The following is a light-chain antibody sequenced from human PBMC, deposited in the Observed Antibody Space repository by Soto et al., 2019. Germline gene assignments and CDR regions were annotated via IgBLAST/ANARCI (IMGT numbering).Light chain of an antibody. J-gene: IGKJ1*01. V-gene: IGKV3-20*01. Sequence: EVVLTHSPDTVSLSPCESATLFSSASQNFGSSYLAWYQQKRGQAPRFLIYGASSRATGIPDRFSGSGSGTDFTLTISRLEPEDFAVYYCQQYGRSPWTFGQGTKVDI. CDR3: QQYGRSPWT. CDR1: QNFGSSY. CDR2: GAS.